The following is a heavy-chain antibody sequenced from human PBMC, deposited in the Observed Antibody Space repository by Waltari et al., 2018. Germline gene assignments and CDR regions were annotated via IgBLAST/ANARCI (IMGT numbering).Heavy chain of an antibody. D-gene: IGHD3-10*01. CDR1: GYTFTNYW. CDR3: ARLVGGSGGTVVNWFDP. Sequence: EVQLVQSGAEVKKPGESLKISCKGSGYTFTNYWIGWVRQMPGKGLEWMGIIYPIDSDTIYSLSFQGQVSISVDKSISTAYLQWSSLRASDTAMYYCARLVGGSGGTVVNWFDPWGQGTLVTVSS. CDR2: IYPIDSDT. J-gene: IGHJ5*02. V-gene: IGHV5-51*01.